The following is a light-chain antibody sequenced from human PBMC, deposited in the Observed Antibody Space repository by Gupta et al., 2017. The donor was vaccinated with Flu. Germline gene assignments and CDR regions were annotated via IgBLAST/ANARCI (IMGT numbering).Light chain of an antibody. J-gene: IGKJ1*01. V-gene: IGKV2-28*01. CDR3: KQSKKTPRT. CDR2: VAG. Sequence: ISVRTSHRRLHSDRSNFFDWYQQRPGQAPRVVIFVAGLRAPGIPDRFSGSGSGTDFTLKISRVEAEVVGIYYCKQSKKTPRTFGQGTKVEIK. CDR1: HRRLHSDRSNF.